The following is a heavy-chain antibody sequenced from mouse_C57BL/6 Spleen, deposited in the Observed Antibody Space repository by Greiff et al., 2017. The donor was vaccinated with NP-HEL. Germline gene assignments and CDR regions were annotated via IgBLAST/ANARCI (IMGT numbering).Heavy chain of an antibody. CDR2: INPGSGGT. CDR3: ARNGFDY. CDR1: GYAFTNYL. V-gene: IGHV1-54*01. J-gene: IGHJ2*01. Sequence: QVQLQQPGAELVRPGTSVKVSCKASGYAFTNYLIEWVKQRPGQGLEWIGVINPGSGGTNYNEKFKGKATLTADKSSSNAYMQLSSRTSEDSAVYFCARNGFDYWGQGTTLTVSS.